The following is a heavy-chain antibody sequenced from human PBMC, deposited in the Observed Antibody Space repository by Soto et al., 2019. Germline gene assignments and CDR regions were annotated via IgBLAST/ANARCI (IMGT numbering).Heavy chain of an antibody. CDR2: IYYTGRT. J-gene: IGHJ4*02. CDR1: GASISESSHY. V-gene: IGHV4-39*01. Sequence: QLLLQESGPGLVKPSETLSLTCAVSGASISESSHYWAWIRQPPGKGLEWIASIYYTGRTYYNPPLRSRPTISIDTSRDQFSLTLSSVTAADMAVYDCARPLGNYGDSAFDFWGQGTLVPVSS. D-gene: IGHD4-17*01. CDR3: ARPLGNYGDSAFDF.